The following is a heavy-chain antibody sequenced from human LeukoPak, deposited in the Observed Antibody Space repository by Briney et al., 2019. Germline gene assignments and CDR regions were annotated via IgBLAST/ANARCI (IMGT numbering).Heavy chain of an antibody. CDR3: AKDGAMAAAGYYFDY. CDR1: EFTFRSYS. J-gene: IGHJ4*02. CDR2: ISYDGSNK. D-gene: IGHD6-13*01. V-gene: IGHV3-30-3*01. Sequence: GGSLRLSCAASEFTFRSYSIHWVRQAPGKGLDWVTVISYDGSNKYYADSVKGRFTISRDNSKNTLYLQMNSLRTEDTAVYYCAKDGAMAAAGYYFDYWGQGTPVTVSS.